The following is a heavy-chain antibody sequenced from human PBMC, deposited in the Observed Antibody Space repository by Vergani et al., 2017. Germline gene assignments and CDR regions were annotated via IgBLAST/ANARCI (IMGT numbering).Heavy chain of an antibody. V-gene: IGHV4-39*07. Sequence: QLQLQESGPGLVKPSETLSLTCTVSGGSISSSSYYWGWIRQPPGTGLEWIGSIYYSGSTYYNPSLKSRVTISVDTSKNQFSLELSSVTAAETAVYYCASRLWFGELTNWFDPWGRGTLVTVAS. D-gene: IGHD3-10*01. CDR2: IYYSGST. CDR3: ASRLWFGELTNWFDP. CDR1: GGSISSSSYY. J-gene: IGHJ5*02.